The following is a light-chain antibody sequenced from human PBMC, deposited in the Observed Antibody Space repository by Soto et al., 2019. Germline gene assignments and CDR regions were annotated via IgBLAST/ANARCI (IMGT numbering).Light chain of an antibody. V-gene: IGKV1-12*01. Sequence: DIQMTQSTSSVSASVGDRVTITCRASQDISSWLAWYQQKPGKAPKIMIYAASSLQGGVPSRFSGSGSGTEFTLTISSLQPEDFATYYCQQASSFPPTFGQGTRLDIK. CDR3: QQASSFPPT. J-gene: IGKJ5*01. CDR1: QDISSW. CDR2: AAS.